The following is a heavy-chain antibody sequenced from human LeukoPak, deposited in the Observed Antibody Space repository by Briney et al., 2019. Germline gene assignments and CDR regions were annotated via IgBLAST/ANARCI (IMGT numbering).Heavy chain of an antibody. D-gene: IGHD4-17*01. CDR3: ARDGPDYGDYINFDY. V-gene: IGHV1-18*01. CDR1: GYTFTNYG. Sequence: ASVKVSCKASGYTFTNYGITWVRQAPGQGLEWMGWTSAYNGKTNYAQKLQGRVTMTTDTSTNTAYMELRSLRSDDTAVYYCARDGPDYGDYINFDYWGQGTQVTVSS. J-gene: IGHJ4*02. CDR2: TSAYNGKT.